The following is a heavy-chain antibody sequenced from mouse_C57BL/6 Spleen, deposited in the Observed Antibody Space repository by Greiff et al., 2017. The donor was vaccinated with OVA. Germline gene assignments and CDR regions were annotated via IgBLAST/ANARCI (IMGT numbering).Heavy chain of an antibody. CDR2: IRNKANNHAT. V-gene: IGHV6-6*01. CDR3: TYYYGSSLWFAY. J-gene: IGHJ3*01. D-gene: IGHD1-1*01. CDR1: GFTFSDAW. Sequence: EVQVVESGGGLVQPGGSMKLSCAASGFTFSDAWMDWVRQSPEKGLEWVAEIRNKANNHATYYAESVKGRFTISRDDSKSSVYLQMNSLRAEDTGIYYCTYYYGSSLWFAYWGQGTLVTVSA.